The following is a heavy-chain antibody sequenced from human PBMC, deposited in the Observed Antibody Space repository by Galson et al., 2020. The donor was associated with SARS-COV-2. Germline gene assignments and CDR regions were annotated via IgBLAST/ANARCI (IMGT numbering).Heavy chain of an antibody. V-gene: IGHV1-69*04. J-gene: IGHJ4*02. Sequence: ASVKVSCKASGGTFSSYAISWVRQAPGQGLEWMGRIIPILGIANYAQKFQGRVTITADKSTSTAYMELSSLRSEDTAVYYCAKDSSGYYDSSGYYGYWGQGTLVTVSS. CDR1: GGTFSSYA. CDR3: AKDSSGYYDSSGYYGY. D-gene: IGHD3-22*01. CDR2: IIPILGIA.